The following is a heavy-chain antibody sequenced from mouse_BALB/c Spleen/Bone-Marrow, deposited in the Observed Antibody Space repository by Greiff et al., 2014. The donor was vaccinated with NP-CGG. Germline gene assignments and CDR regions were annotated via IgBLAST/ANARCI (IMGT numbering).Heavy chain of an antibody. CDR2: IDPANGDS. J-gene: IGHJ4*01. CDR3: ATTAVYAMDY. V-gene: IGHV14-3*02. Sequence: EVQLQQSGAELVKPGASVKLSCTASGFNIKDIYIHWVKQRPEQGLEWIGRIDPANGDSKYDPNFQGKATITSDTSSNTAYLQLSSLTSEDTAVYYCATTAVYAMDYWGQGTSVTVSS. D-gene: IGHD1-2*01. CDR1: GFNIKDIY.